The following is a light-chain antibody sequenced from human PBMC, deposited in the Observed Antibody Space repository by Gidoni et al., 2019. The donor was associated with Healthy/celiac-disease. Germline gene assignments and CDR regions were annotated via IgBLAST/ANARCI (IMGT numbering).Light chain of an antibody. CDR3: QQSYNTPLT. J-gene: IGKJ4*01. CDR1: QSISSY. CDR2: AAS. V-gene: IGKV1-39*01. Sequence: DIQMTQSPSSLSASVGDRVTITCRASQSISSYLNLYQQKPGKAPKLLSYAASSLQSGVPSRFSCSGSGTDFTLTTSSLQPEDFATYYCQQSYNTPLTFGGGTKVEIK.